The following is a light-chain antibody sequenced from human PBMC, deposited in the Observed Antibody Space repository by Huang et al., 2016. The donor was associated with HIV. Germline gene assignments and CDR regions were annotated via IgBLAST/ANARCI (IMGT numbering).Light chain of an antibody. J-gene: IGKJ5*01. CDR2: GAS. CDR3: QQLHTYPIT. CDR1: QDIGTS. Sequence: QLTQSPPSLSASVGDTFIISCRASQDIGTSLAWYQQKTGRAPKLLISGASTLQTGGPSRFSGDSAGTFFTLFITGLQPEDFATYYCQQLHTYPITFGQGTRLDIK. V-gene: IGKV1-13*02.